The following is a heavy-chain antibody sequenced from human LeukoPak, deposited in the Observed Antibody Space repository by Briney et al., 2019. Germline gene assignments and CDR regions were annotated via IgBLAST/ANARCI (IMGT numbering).Heavy chain of an antibody. CDR1: GYTFTSYG. V-gene: IGHV1-18*01. Sequence: ASVKVSCKASGYTFTSYGIRWLRQAPGQGLEWMGWISAYNGNTNYAEKLQGRVTMTTDTSTSTAYMELRSLRSDDTAVYYCAREGLRFLEWLSTPTDYWGQGTLVTVSS. J-gene: IGHJ4*02. CDR2: ISAYNGNT. D-gene: IGHD3-3*01. CDR3: AREGLRFLEWLSTPTDY.